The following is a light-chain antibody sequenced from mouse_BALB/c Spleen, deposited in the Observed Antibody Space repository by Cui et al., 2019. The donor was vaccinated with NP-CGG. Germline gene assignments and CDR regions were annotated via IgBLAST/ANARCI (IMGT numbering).Light chain of an antibody. V-gene: IGLV1*01. CDR2: GTN. J-gene: IGLJ1*01. CDR3: ALWYSNHWV. CDR1: TEAVTTSNY. Sequence: HAVVTQEPALTTSPGETATLTCRSSTEAVTTSNYANWIQEKADHLFTGLIGGTNNRIPGVSARFSGSLIGDKAALTITGAQTEDEAIYFCALWYSNHWVFGGGTKLTVL.